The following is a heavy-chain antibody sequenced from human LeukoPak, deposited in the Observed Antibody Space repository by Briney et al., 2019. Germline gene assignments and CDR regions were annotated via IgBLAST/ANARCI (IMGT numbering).Heavy chain of an antibody. D-gene: IGHD3-22*01. CDR3: ARGQRVVIDY. J-gene: IGHJ4*02. Sequence: SETLSLTCTVSGYSISSGYYWGWIRQPPGKGLEWIGSIYHSGSTYYNPSLKSRVTISVDRSKNQFSLKLSSVTAADTAVYYCARGQRVVIDYWGQGTLVTVSS. CDR2: IYHSGST. CDR1: GYSISSGYY. V-gene: IGHV4-38-2*02.